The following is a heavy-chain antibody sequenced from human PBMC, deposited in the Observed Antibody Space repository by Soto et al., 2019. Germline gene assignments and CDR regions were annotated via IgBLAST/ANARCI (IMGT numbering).Heavy chain of an antibody. CDR2: ISGSGSSI. J-gene: IGHJ5*02. Sequence: GGSLRLSCAASGFTFSSYSMNWVRQAPGKGLEWVSSISGSGSSIYYADSVKGRFTISRDNSKNTLYLQMNSLRAEDTAVYYCAKDDIAAAGPNWFDPWGQGTLVTVSS. V-gene: IGHV3-23*01. D-gene: IGHD6-13*01. CDR1: GFTFSSYS. CDR3: AKDDIAAAGPNWFDP.